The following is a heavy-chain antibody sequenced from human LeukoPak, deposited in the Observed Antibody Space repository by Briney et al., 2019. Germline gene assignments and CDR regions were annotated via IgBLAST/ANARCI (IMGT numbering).Heavy chain of an antibody. CDR3: VRGFDGTNAFDL. J-gene: IGHJ3*01. D-gene: IGHD3-9*01. V-gene: IGHV3-30-3*01. CDR2: ISYDGSNK. Sequence: GGPLRLSCAASGFTFSSYAMHWVRQAPGKGLEWVAVISYDGSNKYYADSVKGRFTISRDNSKNTLYLQMNSLRAEDTAVYYCVRGFDGTNAFDLWGQGTMVTVSS. CDR1: GFTFSSYA.